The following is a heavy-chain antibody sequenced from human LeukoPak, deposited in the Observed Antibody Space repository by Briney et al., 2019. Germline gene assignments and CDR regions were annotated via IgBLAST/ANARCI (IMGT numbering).Heavy chain of an antibody. CDR3: APIYGDFSEFDY. Sequence: PPETLSLTCGLYRASPSNYYWNCISQPPGKGREWIGETPHDGRTNYSPSLRGQATIPGDTSKCQYSLKLYSVTAADTAVYYCAPIYGDFSEFDYWGVGTLVTVSS. D-gene: IGHD2-21*02. V-gene: IGHV4-34*01. J-gene: IGHJ4*02. CDR2: TPHDGRT. CDR1: RASPSNYY.